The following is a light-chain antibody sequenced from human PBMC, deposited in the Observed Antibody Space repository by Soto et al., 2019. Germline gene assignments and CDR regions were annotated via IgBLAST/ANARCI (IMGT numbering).Light chain of an antibody. Sequence: DIQMTPSPSTLSASVGDRGTITCRASQSISSWLACFQQKPGIAPKLLIYMASNVESGVPSRFGGSGCGTEFTLTISSLQPDDFATYYCQQYSTSWTFGQGTKVDI. J-gene: IGKJ1*01. CDR3: QQYSTSWT. CDR2: MAS. CDR1: QSISSW. V-gene: IGKV1-5*03.